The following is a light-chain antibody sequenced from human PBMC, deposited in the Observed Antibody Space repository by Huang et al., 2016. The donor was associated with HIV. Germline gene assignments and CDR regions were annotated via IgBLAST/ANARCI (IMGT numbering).Light chain of an antibody. CDR3: QQYSKWPPNT. V-gene: IGKV3-15*01. CDR2: GAS. CDR1: QSVNSK. Sequence: EIVMTQSPATLSLSPGERATLSCRAIQSVNSKLAWYQQKPGQAPRLLIYGASTRATGVPGRFSGSGSGTEVTLTISSLQSEDFAVYYCQQYSKWPPNTFGQGTKLESK. J-gene: IGKJ2*01.